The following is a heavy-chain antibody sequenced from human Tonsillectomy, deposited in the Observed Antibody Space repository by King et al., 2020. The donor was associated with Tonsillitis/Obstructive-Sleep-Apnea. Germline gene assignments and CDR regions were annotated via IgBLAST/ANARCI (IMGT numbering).Heavy chain of an antibody. D-gene: IGHD2-2*01. V-gene: IGHV3-33*01. CDR1: GFTFSDYA. CDR3: ARDQALGYCSSTSCSQIDY. J-gene: IGHJ4*02. Sequence: VQLVESGGGVVQPGRSLRLSCAASGFTFSDYAIHWVRQAPGKGLEWVTVIWYDGTNKYYSDSVKGRFTISRDNSKNTLYLQMNSLRTEDTAVYYCARDQALGYCSSTSCSQIDYWGQGPLVTVSS. CDR2: IWYDGTNK.